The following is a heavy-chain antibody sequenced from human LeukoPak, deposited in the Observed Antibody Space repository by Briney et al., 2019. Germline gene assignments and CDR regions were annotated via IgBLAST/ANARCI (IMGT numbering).Heavy chain of an antibody. CDR1: GCSFSNYW. D-gene: IGHD1-1*01. Sequence: GGSLTLSCAASGCSFSNYWMSWVRQAPGKGLEWVANIYPPGSETQYVGSVKGRFTTSRDNAKNSLYVQMNSLRAEDTAIYYCARIWYFGDNNWRYFDYWGQGTLVTVAS. CDR2: IYPPGSET. V-gene: IGHV3-7*01. J-gene: IGHJ4*03. CDR3: ARIWYFGDNNWRYFDY.